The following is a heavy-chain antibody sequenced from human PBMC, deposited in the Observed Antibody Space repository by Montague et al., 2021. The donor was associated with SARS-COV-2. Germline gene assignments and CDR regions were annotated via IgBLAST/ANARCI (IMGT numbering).Heavy chain of an antibody. CDR2: ISTLDSYI. CDR1: GFAFSSYL. Sequence: SLRLSCAASGFAFSSYLMNWVRQAPGKGLDCVSSISTLDSYIYYADSVQGRFTISRDDAKNSLFLQLNSLRVEDTAVYYCARGGYYGSGSLLDSWGQGTLVTVSS. D-gene: IGHD3-10*01. V-gene: IGHV3-21*06. J-gene: IGHJ4*02. CDR3: ARGGYYGSGSLLDS.